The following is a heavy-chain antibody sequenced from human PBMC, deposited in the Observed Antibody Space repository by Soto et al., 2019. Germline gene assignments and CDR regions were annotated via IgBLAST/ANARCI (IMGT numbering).Heavy chain of an antibody. J-gene: IGHJ1*01. CDR2: IIPIFGTA. V-gene: IGHV1-69*12. Sequence: QVQLVQSGAEVKKPGSSVKVSCKASGGTFSSYAISRVRQAPGQGLEWMGGIIPIFGTANYAQKFQGRVTITADESTSTAYMELSSLRSEDTAVYYCARGMYQLRDEYFQHWGQGTLVTVSS. D-gene: IGHD2-2*01. CDR1: GGTFSSYA. CDR3: ARGMYQLRDEYFQH.